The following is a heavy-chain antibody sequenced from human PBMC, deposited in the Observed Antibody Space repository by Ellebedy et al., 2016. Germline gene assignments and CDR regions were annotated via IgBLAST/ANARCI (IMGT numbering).Heavy chain of an antibody. CDR3: ARVWFGDAFDI. V-gene: IGHV3-21*01. J-gene: IGHJ3*02. Sequence: GGSLRLXXAASGFTFSSYSMNWVRQAPGKGLEWVSSISSSSSYIYYADSVKGRFTISRDNAKNSLYLQMNSLRAEDTAVYYCARVWFGDAFDIWGQGTMVTVSS. CDR2: ISSSSSYI. CDR1: GFTFSSYS. D-gene: IGHD3-10*01.